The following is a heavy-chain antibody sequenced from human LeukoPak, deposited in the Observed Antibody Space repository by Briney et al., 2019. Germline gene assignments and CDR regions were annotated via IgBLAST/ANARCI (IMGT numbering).Heavy chain of an antibody. D-gene: IGHD3-22*01. CDR3: ARDLTYYDSAGYYYVGHFYLYMDV. J-gene: IGHJ6*03. CDR1: GGSISSSSYY. V-gene: IGHV4-39*02. Sequence: SETLSLTCTVSGGSISSSSYYWGWIRQPPGKGLEWIGSIYYSGSTYYNPSLKSRVTISVDTSKNQFSLKLSSVTAADTAVYYCARDLTYYDSAGYYYVGHFYLYMDVWGKGTTVTISS. CDR2: IYYSGST.